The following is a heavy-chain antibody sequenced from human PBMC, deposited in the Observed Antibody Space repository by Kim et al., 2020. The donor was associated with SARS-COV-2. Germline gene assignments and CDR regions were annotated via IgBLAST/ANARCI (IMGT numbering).Heavy chain of an antibody. Sequence: GGGTGYADSVKGRFTIARDNSGSTLYLQMNSLRAEDTTVYYCAKYTGGMDVWGPGTTVTVSS. J-gene: IGHJ6*02. V-gene: IGHV3-23*01. CDR3: AKYTGGMDV. CDR2: GGGT.